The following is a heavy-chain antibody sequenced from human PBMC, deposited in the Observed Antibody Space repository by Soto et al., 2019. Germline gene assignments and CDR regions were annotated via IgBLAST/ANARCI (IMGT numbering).Heavy chain of an antibody. CDR1: GFTFSSYG. J-gene: IGHJ6*02. V-gene: IGHV3-33*01. D-gene: IGHD2-2*01. CDR2: IWYDGSNK. CDR3: ARDQGNCISTSGCSMDV. Sequence: GGSLRLSCAASGFTFSSYGMHWVRQAPGKGLEWVAVIWYDGSNKYYADSVKGRFTISRDNSKNTLYLQMNSLRAEDTAVYYCARDQGNCISTSGCSMDVWGQGTTVTVSS.